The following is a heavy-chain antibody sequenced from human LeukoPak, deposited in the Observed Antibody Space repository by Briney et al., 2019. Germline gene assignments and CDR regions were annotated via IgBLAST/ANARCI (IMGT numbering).Heavy chain of an antibody. Sequence: SETLSLTCTVSGGSISSSSYYWGWIRQPPGKGLEWIGSIYYSGSTYYNPSLKSRVTISVDTSKNQFSLKLSSVTAADTAVYYCARWEPQFNWFDPWGQGTLVTVSS. CDR2: IYYSGST. J-gene: IGHJ5*02. V-gene: IGHV4-39*01. D-gene: IGHD1-14*01. CDR3: ARWEPQFNWFDP. CDR1: GGSISSSSYY.